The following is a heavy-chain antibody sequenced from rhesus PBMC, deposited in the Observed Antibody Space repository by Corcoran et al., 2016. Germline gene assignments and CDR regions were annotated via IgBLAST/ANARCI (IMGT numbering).Heavy chain of an antibody. CDR2: IYWDDDK. J-gene: IGHJ4*01. D-gene: IGHD3-22*01. CDR1: GFSISTSGMG. CDR3: ARRRGWSDYSYFDY. V-gene: IGHV2-174*01. Sequence: QVTLKESGPALVKPTQTLTLTCTFSGFSISTSGMGVGWIRQPPGKVLEWLALIYWDDDKYYSTSLKSRLTISKDTSKNQVVLTMTNMDPVDTATYYCARRRGWSDYSYFDYWGQGVLVTVSS.